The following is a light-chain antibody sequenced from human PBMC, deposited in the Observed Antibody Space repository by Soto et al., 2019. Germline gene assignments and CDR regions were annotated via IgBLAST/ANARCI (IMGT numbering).Light chain of an antibody. CDR2: YDD. Sequence: QSVLTQPPSVSEAPRQRVTISCSGSRSNVGNNAVNWYQQLPGKAPKLLIYYDDLLPSGVSDRFSGSKSGTSASLAISGLQSEDEADYYCAVWDDNLNGPVFGGGTKVTVL. CDR1: RSNVGNNA. V-gene: IGLV1-36*01. CDR3: AVWDDNLNGPV. J-gene: IGLJ2*01.